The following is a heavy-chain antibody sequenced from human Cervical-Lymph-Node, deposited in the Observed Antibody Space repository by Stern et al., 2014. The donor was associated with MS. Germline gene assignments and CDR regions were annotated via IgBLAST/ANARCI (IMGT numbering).Heavy chain of an antibody. CDR3: ARDSNILFAMDV. CDR2: IIPVFDSA. CDR1: GGTFTNYA. Sequence: VQLVESGAEVKKPGSSLKVSCKASGGTFTNYAFSWVRQAPGEGLEWMGGIIPVFDSAHYAQNFQGRLTITADKSTTTAYMELSILSSDDTAVYYCARDSNILFAMDVWGQGTTVTVSS. V-gene: IGHV1-69*06. J-gene: IGHJ6*02. D-gene: IGHD2-21*01.